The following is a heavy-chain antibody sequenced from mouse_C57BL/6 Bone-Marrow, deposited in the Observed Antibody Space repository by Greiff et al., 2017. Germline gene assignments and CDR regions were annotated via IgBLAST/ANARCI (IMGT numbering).Heavy chain of an antibody. V-gene: IGHV14-4*01. CDR2: IDPEIGDT. CDR3: SSFDGNYFDF. J-gene: IGHJ2*01. D-gene: IGHD2-3*01. CDR1: GFNIKDDY. Sequence: VQLQQSGAELVRPGASVKLSCTASGFNIKDDYIHWVKQRPEQGLEWIGWIDPEIGDTEYASKFQGKATITSDTSSHTAYLQLSSLTSENTAVYYCSSFDGNYFDFWCQGTPLTVAS.